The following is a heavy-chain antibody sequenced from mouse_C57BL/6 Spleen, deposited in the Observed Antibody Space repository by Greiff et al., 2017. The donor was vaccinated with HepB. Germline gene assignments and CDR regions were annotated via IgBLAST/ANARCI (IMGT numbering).Heavy chain of an antibody. V-gene: IGHV1-52*01. Sequence: QVQLQQPGAELVRPGSSVKLSCKASGYTFTSYWMHWVKQRPIQGLEWIGNIDPSDSETHYNQKFKDKATLTVDKSSSTAYMQLSSLTSEDSAVYYCAKGYDYDYYFDYWGQGTTLTVSS. CDR2: IDPSDSET. CDR1: GYTFTSYW. D-gene: IGHD2-4*01. J-gene: IGHJ2*01. CDR3: AKGYDYDYYFDY.